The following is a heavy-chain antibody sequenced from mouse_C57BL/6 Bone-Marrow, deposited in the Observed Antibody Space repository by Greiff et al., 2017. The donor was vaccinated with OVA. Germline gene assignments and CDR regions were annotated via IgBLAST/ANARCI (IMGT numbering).Heavy chain of an antibody. CDR1: GYTFTSYG. CDR2: IYPRSGNT. J-gene: IGHJ2*01. D-gene: IGHD2-1*01. CDR3: ARRLYYGNYPYFDY. V-gene: IGHV1-81*01. Sequence: QVQLKESGAELARPGASVKLSCKASGYTFTSYGISWVKQRTGQGLEWIGEIYPRSGNTYYNEKFKGKATLTADKSSSTAYMELRSLTSEDSAVYFCARRLYYGNYPYFDYWGQGTTLTVSS.